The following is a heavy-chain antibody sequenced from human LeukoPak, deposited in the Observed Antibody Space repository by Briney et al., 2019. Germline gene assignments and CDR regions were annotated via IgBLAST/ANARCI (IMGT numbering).Heavy chain of an antibody. V-gene: IGHV3-15*01. CDR2: IKDKGDGETT. J-gene: IGHJ4*02. D-gene: IGHD2-21*01. CDR1: GFTFSSYW. Sequence: GGSLRLSCAASGFTFSSYWMSWVRQAPGKGLEWVGRIKDKGDGETTDYAAPVKGRFSISRDDSKNTLYLQMKSLNTEDTAMYYCTREIFDSLYFDSWGQGTLVAVSS. CDR3: TREIFDSLYFDS.